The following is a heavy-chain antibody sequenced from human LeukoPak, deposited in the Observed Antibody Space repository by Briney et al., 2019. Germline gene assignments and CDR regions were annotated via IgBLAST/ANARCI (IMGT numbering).Heavy chain of an antibody. CDR2: ISGSGGST. V-gene: IGHV3-23*01. CDR1: GFTFSSYA. CDR3: AKEGVSTGTRRGPGDY. J-gene: IGHJ4*02. D-gene: IGHD1-7*01. Sequence: GGSLRLSCAASGFTFSSYAMSWVRQAPGKGLEWVSAISGSGGSTYYADPVKGRFTISRDNSKNTLYLQMNSLRAEDTAVYYCAKEGVSTGTRRGPGDYWGQGTLVTVSS.